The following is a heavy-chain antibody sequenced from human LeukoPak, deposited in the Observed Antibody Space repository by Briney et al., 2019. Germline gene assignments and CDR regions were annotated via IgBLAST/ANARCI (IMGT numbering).Heavy chain of an antibody. V-gene: IGHV3-30*03. CDR1: GFTFSSYG. CDR3: ARAHWELPSF. CDR2: MTYDGSKR. Sequence: GGSLRLSCVVSGFTFSSYGMHWVRQAPGKGLEWVAFMTYDGSKRPYSDSVKGRFTISRDNSKNTLYLQMNSLRAEDTAVYYCARAHWELPSFWGQGTLVTVSS. J-gene: IGHJ4*02. D-gene: IGHD1-26*01.